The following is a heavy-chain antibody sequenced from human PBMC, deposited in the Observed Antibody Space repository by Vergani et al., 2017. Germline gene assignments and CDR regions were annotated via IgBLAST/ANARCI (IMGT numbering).Heavy chain of an antibody. D-gene: IGHD4-11*01. CDR2: INPNGGDT. CDR1: GYTFTGYF. V-gene: IGHV1-2*02. Sequence: QVQLVQSGAEVKKPGASVRVSCKASGYTFTGYFMHWVRQAPGQGLEWVGWINPNGGDTKFAQKFQGRVTMTRDTSISTAYMELSRLRSDDTAVYYCARDRDFGYSNYLLDDWGQGTLVTVSS. CDR3: ARDRDFGYSNYLLDD. J-gene: IGHJ4*02.